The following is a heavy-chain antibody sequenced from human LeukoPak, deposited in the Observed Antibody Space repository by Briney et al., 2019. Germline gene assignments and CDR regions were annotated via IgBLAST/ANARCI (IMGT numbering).Heavy chain of an antibody. V-gene: IGHV1-2*02. CDR3: ARSPLLTMIVLYNWSDP. J-gene: IGHJ5*02. CDR1: GYTFTGFY. CDR2: INPNSGGT. D-gene: IGHD3-22*01. Sequence: ASVKVSCKASGYTFTGFYMHWVRQAPGQGLEWMGWINPNSGGTNYAQKFQGRVTMTRDTSISTAYMELSRLRSDDTAVYYCARSPLLTMIVLYNWSDPWGQGTLVTVSS.